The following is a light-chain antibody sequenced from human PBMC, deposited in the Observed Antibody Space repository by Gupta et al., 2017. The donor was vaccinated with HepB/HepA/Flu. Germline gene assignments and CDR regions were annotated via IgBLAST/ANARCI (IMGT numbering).Light chain of an antibody. CDR2: WAS. CDR3: QQDYNTPPT. J-gene: IGKJ1*01. Sequence: DIVMTQSPDSLAVSLGERATINCQSSQSVLSSSNNKNYLAWYQQKPGQPPKLLIYWASTRESGVPDRFSGSGSGTDFTLTISSLQAEDVAVYYCQQDYNTPPTFGQGTKVEIK. V-gene: IGKV4-1*01. CDR1: QSVLSSSNNKNY.